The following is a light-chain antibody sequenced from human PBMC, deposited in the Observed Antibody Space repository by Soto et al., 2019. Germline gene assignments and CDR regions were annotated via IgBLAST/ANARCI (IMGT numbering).Light chain of an antibody. CDR2: EVT. V-gene: IGLV2-14*01. CDR1: RSDVGAYNY. J-gene: IGLJ1*01. Sequence: QSALTQPASVSGSPGQSIAISCTGTRSDVGAYNYVSWYQQHPGKAPKLMISEVTNRPSGVSDRFSGSKSGNTACLTISGLQAEDEADYYCSSFTSRFTFVFGTGTKVTVL. CDR3: SSFTSRFTFV.